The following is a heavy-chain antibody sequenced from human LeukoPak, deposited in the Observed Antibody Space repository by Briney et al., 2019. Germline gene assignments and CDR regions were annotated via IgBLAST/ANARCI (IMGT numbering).Heavy chain of an antibody. CDR1: GFTFGDYA. J-gene: IGHJ6*03. CDR2: IRSNAYGGTT. Sequence: PGGSLRLSCTASGFTFGDYAMSWVRHAPGKGLEWVGFIRSNAYGGTTQYAASVKGRFTISREESKVIAYLQINRWKHGNTAVFFFTGAWSSRSLYWRGYYYYYMDVWGKGTTVTVSS. V-gene: IGHV3-49*04. CDR3: TGAWSSRSLYWRGYYYYYMDV. D-gene: IGHD6-13*01.